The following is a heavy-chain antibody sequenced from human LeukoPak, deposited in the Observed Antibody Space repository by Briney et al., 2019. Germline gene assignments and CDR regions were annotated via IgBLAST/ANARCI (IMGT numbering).Heavy chain of an antibody. J-gene: IGHJ5*02. V-gene: IGHV3-33*01. D-gene: IGHD6-13*01. CDR3: ARDPGYSSSFYNWFDP. Sequence: GGSLRLSCAASGFTFSSYGMHWVRQAPGKGLEWVAVIWYDGSNKYYADSVKGRFTISRDNSKNTLYLQMNSLRAEDTAVYYCARDPGYSSSFYNWFDPWGQGTLVTVSS. CDR1: GFTFSSYG. CDR2: IWYDGSNK.